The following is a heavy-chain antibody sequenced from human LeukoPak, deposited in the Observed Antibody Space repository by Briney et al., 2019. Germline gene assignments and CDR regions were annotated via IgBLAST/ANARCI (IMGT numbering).Heavy chain of an antibody. Sequence: PSETLSLTCTVSGGSISSGGYYWSWIRQHPGKGLEWIGYIYYSGSTYYNPSLKSRVTISVDTSNNQFSLKLSSVTAADTAVYFCAREPAYSSSDAFDIWGQGTMVTVSS. D-gene: IGHD6-6*01. CDR3: AREPAYSSSDAFDI. CDR1: GGSISSGGYY. J-gene: IGHJ3*02. CDR2: IYYSGST. V-gene: IGHV4-31*03.